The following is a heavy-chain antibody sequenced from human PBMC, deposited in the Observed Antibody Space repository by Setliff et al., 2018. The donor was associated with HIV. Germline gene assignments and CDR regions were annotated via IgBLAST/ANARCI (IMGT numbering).Heavy chain of an antibody. D-gene: IGHD3-10*01. V-gene: IGHV3-11*04. CDR3: ARRAGMWAASGYYYMDV. CDR1: GFAFSNYY. CDR2: ISSSGRMI. J-gene: IGHJ6*03. Sequence: GGSLRLSCAASGFAFSNYYMSWIRQAPGKGLEWISYISSSGRMIQHAESVKGRFTISRDNAQNSLDLQMNNLRAEDTAVYYCARRAGMWAASGYYYMDVWGKGTTVTVSS.